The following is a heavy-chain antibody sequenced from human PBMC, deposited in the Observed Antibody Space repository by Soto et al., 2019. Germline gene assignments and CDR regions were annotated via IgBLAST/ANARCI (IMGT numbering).Heavy chain of an antibody. CDR3: ARALETSWFDP. CDR1: GGSFSGYY. CDR2: INHSGST. Sequence: PSETLSLTCAVYGGSFSGYYWSWIRQPPGKGLGWIGEINHSGSTNYNPSLKSRVTISVDTSKNQFSLKLISVTAADTAVYYCARALETSWFDPWGQGTLVTVSA. J-gene: IGHJ5*02. V-gene: IGHV4-34*01.